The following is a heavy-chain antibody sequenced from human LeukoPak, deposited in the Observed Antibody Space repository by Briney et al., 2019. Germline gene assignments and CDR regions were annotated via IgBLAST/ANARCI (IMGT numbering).Heavy chain of an antibody. CDR2: IKDEDGSDR. CDR3: AREWEVPRYFDY. V-gene: IGHV3-7*04. CDR1: GFTFSSYY. D-gene: IGHD1-26*01. J-gene: IGHJ4*02. Sequence: GGSLRLSSAASGFTFSSYYMSWVRQAPGKGLEWVASIKDEDGSDRYYVDSVKGRFTISRDNAKKSVFLQMNSLRAEDTASYFCAREWEVPRYFDYWGRGSLVIVSS.